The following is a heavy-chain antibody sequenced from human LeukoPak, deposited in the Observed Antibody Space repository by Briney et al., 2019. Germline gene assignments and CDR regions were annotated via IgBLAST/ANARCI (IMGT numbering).Heavy chain of an antibody. V-gene: IGHV5-51*01. CDR1: GYNFTSYW. D-gene: IGHD2-15*01. CDR3: ARHPYCSGGDCYGTFDY. CDR2: IYPDDSDT. Sequence: GESLKISCKGSGYNFTSYWIGWVRQMPGKGLELMGIIYPDDSDTKYSPSFQGQVTMSADKSIITAYLQWSSLKASDTAMYYCARHPYCSGGDCYGTFDYWGQGTLVTVSS. J-gene: IGHJ4*02.